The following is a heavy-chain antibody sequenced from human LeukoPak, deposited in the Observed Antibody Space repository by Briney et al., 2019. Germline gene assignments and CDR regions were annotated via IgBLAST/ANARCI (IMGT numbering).Heavy chain of an antibody. Sequence: PGGSLRLSCAASGFTFSSYAMHWVRQAPGKGLEWVAVISYDGSNKYYADSVKGRFTISRDNSKNTLYLQMNSLRAEDTAVYYCAKGTHYYYDSSGYAIDYWGQGTLVTVSS. V-gene: IGHV3-30*04. CDR1: GFTFSSYA. CDR2: ISYDGSNK. J-gene: IGHJ4*02. CDR3: AKGTHYYYDSSGYAIDY. D-gene: IGHD3-22*01.